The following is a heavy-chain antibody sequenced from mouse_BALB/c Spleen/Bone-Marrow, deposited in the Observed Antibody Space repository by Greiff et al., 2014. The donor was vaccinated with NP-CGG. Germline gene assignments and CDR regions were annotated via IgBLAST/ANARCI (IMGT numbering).Heavy chain of an antibody. CDR1: GCSITSDYV. CDR3: AREDNYAFAY. Sequence: EVQLQQSGPGLVKPSQSLSLTCTVSGCSITSDYVWCWIRQLPGDMLEGMGYINYSGFTTYNPSLKSRISIIRDTSKNQFFLQLNSVTTEDTATYYCAREDNYAFAYWGQGTLVTVSA. V-gene: IGHV3-2*02. D-gene: IGHD1-3*01. J-gene: IGHJ3*01. CDR2: INYSGFT.